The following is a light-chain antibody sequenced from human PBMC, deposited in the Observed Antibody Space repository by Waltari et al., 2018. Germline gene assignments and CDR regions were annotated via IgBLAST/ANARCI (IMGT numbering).Light chain of an antibody. CDR2: DVS. CDR1: SRDVGGYQY. Sequence: QSALTQPRPVSGSPGQSVTISCTGTSRDVGGYQYVSWFHQHPGKVPKLLIYDVSERPSDVPDRFSGSTSANTAALTISGLQTEDEADYYCCSFAGSYTYVFGTGTRVTVL. V-gene: IGLV2-11*01. CDR3: CSFAGSYTYV. J-gene: IGLJ1*01.